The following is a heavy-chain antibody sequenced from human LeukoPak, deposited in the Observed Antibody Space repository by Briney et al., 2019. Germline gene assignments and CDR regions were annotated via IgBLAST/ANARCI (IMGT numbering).Heavy chain of an antibody. CDR2: IYYSGST. Sequence: SETLSLTCTVSGVSISSYYWSWLRQPPGKGLEWIGYIYYSGSTNYNPSLKSRVTISVDTSKNQFSLKLSSVTAADTAVYYCARDLADSGYDFLDPWGQGTLVTVSS. CDR3: ARDLADSGYDFLDP. D-gene: IGHD5-12*01. J-gene: IGHJ5*02. CDR1: GVSISSYY. V-gene: IGHV4-59*12.